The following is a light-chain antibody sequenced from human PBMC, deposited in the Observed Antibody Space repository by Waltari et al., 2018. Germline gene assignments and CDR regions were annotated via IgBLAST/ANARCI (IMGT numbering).Light chain of an antibody. V-gene: IGKV3-20*01. CDR1: QSVDSTY. J-gene: IGKJ1*01. Sequence: EIVLTQSPGTLSLSPGERATLSCRASQSVDSTYLAWYQQKFGQAPGLLIYGASSRATGIPDRFSGSGSGTDLTLTISRLEPEDFAMYYCQQYGPSPTFGPGTKVEIK. CDR3: QQYGPSPT. CDR2: GAS.